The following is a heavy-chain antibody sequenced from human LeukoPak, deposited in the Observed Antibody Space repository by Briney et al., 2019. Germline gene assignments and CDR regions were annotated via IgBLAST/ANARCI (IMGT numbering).Heavy chain of an antibody. J-gene: IGHJ4*02. CDR2: ISRSQTYI. D-gene: IGHD7-27*01. V-gene: IGHV3-21*01. Sequence: PGGSLRPSCAASGFAVSDYTMNWVRQAPGKGLEWISSISRSQTYIYYADSVKGRFAISKDNAENSLYLQMNSLRAEDTAVYYCAKDGNWARFENWGQGTLVTVSS. CDR1: GFAVSDYT. CDR3: AKDGNWARFEN.